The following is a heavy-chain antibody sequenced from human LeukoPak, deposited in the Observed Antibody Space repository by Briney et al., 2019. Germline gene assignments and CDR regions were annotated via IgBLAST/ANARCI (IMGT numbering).Heavy chain of an antibody. Sequence: GRSLRLSCAASGFTFSSYWMSWVRQAPGKGLEWVANIKQDGSEKYYMDSVKGRFTISRDNARNSLYLQMNSLRAEDTAVYYCARVRGWIYYFDYWGQGTLVTVSS. CDR3: ARVRGWIYYFDY. CDR1: GFTFSSYW. D-gene: IGHD5-12*01. CDR2: IKQDGSEK. J-gene: IGHJ4*02. V-gene: IGHV3-7*01.